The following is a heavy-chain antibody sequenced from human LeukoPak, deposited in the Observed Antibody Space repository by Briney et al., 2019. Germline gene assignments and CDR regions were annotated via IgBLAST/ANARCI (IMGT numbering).Heavy chain of an antibody. V-gene: IGHV3-21*01. CDR3: ARQRELGYCSSTSCPSYYYYGMDV. D-gene: IGHD2-2*01. CDR1: GFTFSSYS. Sequence: GGSLRLSCAASGFTFSSYSMNWVRQAPGKGLEWVSSISSSSSYIYYADSVKGRSTISRDNAKNSLYLQMNSLRAEDTAVYYCARQRELGYCSSTSCPSYYYYGMDVWGQGTTVTVSS. J-gene: IGHJ6*02. CDR2: ISSSSSYI.